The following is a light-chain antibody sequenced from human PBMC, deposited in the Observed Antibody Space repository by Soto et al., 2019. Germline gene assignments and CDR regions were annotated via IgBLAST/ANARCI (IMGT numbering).Light chain of an antibody. V-gene: IGKV1-39*01. Sequence: DIQLTQSPSSLSASVGDSVTITCRASQSITSFLNWYQQKPGEAPSLLIYGASSLQSGVPARFSGSGSGTDFTLTIFSLQAEDFATYYCQQSYSTPRTFGQGTKVDI. CDR2: GAS. J-gene: IGKJ1*01. CDR3: QQSYSTPRT. CDR1: QSITSF.